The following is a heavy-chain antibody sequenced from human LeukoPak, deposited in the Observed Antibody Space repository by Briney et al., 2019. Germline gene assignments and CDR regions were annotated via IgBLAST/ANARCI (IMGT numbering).Heavy chain of an antibody. J-gene: IGHJ4*02. CDR2: INPNSGGT. CDR3: ARGGTTFMVPHAY. D-gene: IGHD3-10*01. CDR1: GYTFTGYY. V-gene: IGHV1-2*02. Sequence: ASVTVSCKASGYTFTGYYMHWVRQAPGQGLEWMGWINPNSGGTNYAQKFQGRVTMTRDTSISTAYMELSRLRSDDTAVYYCARGGTTFMVPHAYWGQGTLVTVSS.